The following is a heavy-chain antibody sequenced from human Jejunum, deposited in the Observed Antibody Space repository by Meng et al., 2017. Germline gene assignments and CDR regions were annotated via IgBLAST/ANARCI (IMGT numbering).Heavy chain of an antibody. J-gene: IGHJ4*02. CDR3: ARGNEYSNYGADF. CDR2: INDSGST. Sequence: QVKLQQWGAGLLKPSETLSLTCAVYGGSISDYYGTWIRQPPGKGLEWIGEINDSGSTNYNPSLKSRVTISVDTSKSQFYLRVSSVTAADTAVYYCARGNEYSNYGADFWGQGTLVTVSS. V-gene: IGHV4-34*01. CDR1: GGSISDYY. D-gene: IGHD4-11*01.